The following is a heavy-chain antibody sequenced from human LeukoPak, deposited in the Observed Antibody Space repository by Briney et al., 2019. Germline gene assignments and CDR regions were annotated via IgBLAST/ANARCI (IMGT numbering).Heavy chain of an antibody. D-gene: IGHD2/OR15-2a*01. CDR2: INPNSGGT. CDR1: GYTFTGYY. Sequence: ASVKVSCKASGYTFTGYYMHWVRQAPGQGLEWMGWINPNSGGTYYAQKFQGRVTMTRDTSISTAYMELSSLRFDDTAVYYCARVEYSSLSGPYWGQGTLVTVSS. V-gene: IGHV1-2*02. J-gene: IGHJ4*02. CDR3: ARVEYSSLSGPY.